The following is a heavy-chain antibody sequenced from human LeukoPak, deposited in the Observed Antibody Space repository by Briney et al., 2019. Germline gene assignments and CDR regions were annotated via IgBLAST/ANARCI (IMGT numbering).Heavy chain of an antibody. V-gene: IGHV3-21*01. CDR3: ASTRRYSYGCLDY. CDR2: ISSSSSYI. D-gene: IGHD5-18*01. Sequence: GGSLRLSCAASGFTFSSYSMNWVRQAPGKGLEWVSSISSSSSYIYYADSVKGRFTISRDNAKNSLYLQMNSLRAEDTAVYYCASTRRYSYGCLDYWGQGTLVTVSS. J-gene: IGHJ4*02. CDR1: GFTFSSYS.